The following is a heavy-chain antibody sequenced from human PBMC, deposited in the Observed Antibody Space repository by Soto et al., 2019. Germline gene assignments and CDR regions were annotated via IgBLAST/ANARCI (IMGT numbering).Heavy chain of an antibody. CDR1: GGSFSDYY. D-gene: IGHD2-15*01. CDR3: APLSVSLSGPYGIHV. V-gene: IGHV4-34*12. Sequence: SETLSLTCAGYGGSFSDYYWAWIRQPPGKGLEWIGSMLYSGLTYYNPSLKSRVTLSVDTSKNQFSVRLNSVTASDTAVYYCAPLSVSLSGPYGIHVWGQGTTVTVSS. J-gene: IGHJ6*02. CDR2: MLYSGLT.